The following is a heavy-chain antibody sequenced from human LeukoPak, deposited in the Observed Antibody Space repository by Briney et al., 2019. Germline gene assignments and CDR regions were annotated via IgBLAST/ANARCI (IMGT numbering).Heavy chain of an antibody. J-gene: IGHJ4*02. CDR2: IIPTFGTS. V-gene: IGHV1-69*13. CDR3: ARSGVLAAAGAYFDY. D-gene: IGHD6-13*01. Sequence: SVKVSCKASGGTFSSYAINWVRQAPGQGLEWMGGIIPTFGTSKNAQKFQGRVTIAADESTSTASMELSSLRSEDTAIYYCARSGVLAAAGAYFDYWGQGALVTVSS. CDR1: GGTFSSYA.